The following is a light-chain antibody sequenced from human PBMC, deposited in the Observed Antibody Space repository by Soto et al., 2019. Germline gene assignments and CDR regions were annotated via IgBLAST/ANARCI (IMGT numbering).Light chain of an antibody. V-gene: IGKV1-5*03. CDR2: QVS. J-gene: IGKJ1*01. Sequence: DIQMTQSPSTVSASVGDRVTITCRASQSLSNWVAWYQQKPGKAPKVLIFQVSILESGVPSRFSGSGSGTEFSLTISSLQPEDFATYYCQQNKSYSWTFGQGTKVEIK. CDR3: QQNKSYSWT. CDR1: QSLSNW.